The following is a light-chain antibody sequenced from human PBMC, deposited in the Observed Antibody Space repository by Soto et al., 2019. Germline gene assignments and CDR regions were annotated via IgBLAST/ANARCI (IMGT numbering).Light chain of an antibody. CDR1: QGIGDT. J-gene: IGKJ4*01. CDR3: QPYNNWPLT. V-gene: IGKV3-15*01. CDR2: DTT. Sequence: EVVIAQSPATRSVSPEEAFTLCFTAIQGIGDTAAWYQHKPGHTRRLLIYDTTTRAAGLPAMFSGRSSRPEITLTISRQQAEVFANYYQQPYNNWPLTFGGGTKVDIK.